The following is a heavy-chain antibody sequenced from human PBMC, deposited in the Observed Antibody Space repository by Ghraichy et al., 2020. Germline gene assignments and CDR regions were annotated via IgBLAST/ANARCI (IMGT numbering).Heavy chain of an antibody. J-gene: IGHJ4*02. D-gene: IGHD3-10*01. CDR2: LSSSGGP. CDR1: GGSINSGDYY. V-gene: IGHV4-31*03. CDR3: VRKRRGSGAFDY. Sequence: SETLSLTCTVSGGSINSGDYYWSWIRQHPGEGLEWIGFLSSSGGPYYSPSLKSRVTISLDTSNNQFSLKLSSVNAADTAIYYCVRKRRGSGAFDYWGQGTLGTVSS.